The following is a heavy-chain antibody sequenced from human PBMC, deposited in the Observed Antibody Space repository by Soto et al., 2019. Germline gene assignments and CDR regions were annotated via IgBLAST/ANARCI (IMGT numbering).Heavy chain of an antibody. D-gene: IGHD2-15*01. CDR1: GFTFSSYG. V-gene: IGHV3-30*03. CDR3: ATVYCSVGRCYGFDV. Sequence: QVQLVESGGGVVQPGRSLRLSCAASGFTFSSYGMHWVRQAPGKGLEWVAVISYDGSNKYYADSVKGRFTISRDNSKNTLYLQMNSLRAEDTAVYYCATVYCSVGRCYGFDVWGQGTTVTVSS. J-gene: IGHJ6*02. CDR2: ISYDGSNK.